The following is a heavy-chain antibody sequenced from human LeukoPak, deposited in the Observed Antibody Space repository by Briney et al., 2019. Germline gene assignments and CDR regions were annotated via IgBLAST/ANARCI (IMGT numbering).Heavy chain of an antibody. V-gene: IGHV4-4*07. CDR3: ARAPKLWFGELLAQGHYYYYMDV. J-gene: IGHJ6*03. CDR1: GGSISSYY. D-gene: IGHD3-10*01. CDR2: IYTSGST. Sequence: PSETLSLTCTVSGGSISSYYWSWIRQPAGKGLEWIGRIYTSGSTNYNPSLKSRVTMSVDTSKNQFSLKLSSVTAADTAVYYCARAPKLWFGELLAQGHYYYYMDVWGKGTAVTISS.